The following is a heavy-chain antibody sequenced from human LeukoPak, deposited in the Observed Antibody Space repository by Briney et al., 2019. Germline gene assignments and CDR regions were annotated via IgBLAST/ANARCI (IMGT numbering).Heavy chain of an antibody. Sequence: ASVKVSCKASGYIFTTYYMHWVRQAPGQGLEWMGVIHPSGGSTTYTQEFQGRVTMTRDTSTSTVYMELSSLRSEDTAVYYCARADGPKDAFDIWGQGTMVTVSS. J-gene: IGHJ3*02. CDR2: IHPSGGST. CDR1: GYIFTTYY. V-gene: IGHV1-46*01. CDR3: ARADGPKDAFDI.